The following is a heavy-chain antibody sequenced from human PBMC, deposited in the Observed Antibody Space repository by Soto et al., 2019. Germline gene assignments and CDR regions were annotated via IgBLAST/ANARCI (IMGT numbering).Heavy chain of an antibody. CDR2: ISYDGIIK. Sequence: QVQLVESGGGVVQPGRSLRLSCEASGFTFSSSPMHWVRQAPGKGLEWVAVISYDGIIKVYADSVQGRFTISRDISKNPLYLQMNSLRTEDTAVYYCVRDKIRGPPDYCDDWGQGTLVTVSS. CDR1: GFTFSSSP. J-gene: IGHJ4*02. CDR3: VRDKIRGPPDYCDD. V-gene: IGHV3-30-3*01.